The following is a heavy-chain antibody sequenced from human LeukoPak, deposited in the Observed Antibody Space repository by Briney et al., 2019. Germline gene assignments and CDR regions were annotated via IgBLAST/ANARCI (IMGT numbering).Heavy chain of an antibody. Sequence: GGSLRLSCAASGFTFSGSAMHWVRQASGKGLEWVGRIRSKANSYATAYAASVKGRFTISRDDSKNTAYLQMNSLKTEDTAVYCCTRHDYGDERDFDYWGQGTLVTVSS. V-gene: IGHV3-73*01. D-gene: IGHD4-17*01. CDR1: GFTFSGSA. CDR2: IRSKANSYAT. J-gene: IGHJ4*02. CDR3: TRHDYGDERDFDY.